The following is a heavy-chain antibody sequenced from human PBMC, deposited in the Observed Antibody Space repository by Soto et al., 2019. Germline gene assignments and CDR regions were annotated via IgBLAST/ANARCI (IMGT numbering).Heavy chain of an antibody. J-gene: IGHJ4*02. V-gene: IGHV4-39*01. CDR3: ARQPREPGIAARIDY. D-gene: IGHD6-6*01. CDR2: IYYSGST. CDR1: GGSISSSSYY. Sequence: QLQLQESGPGLVKPSETLSLTCTVSGGSISSSSYYWGWIRQPPGKGLEWIGSIYYSGSTYYNPSLKSRVTISVDTSKNQFSLKRSSVTAADTAVYYCARQPREPGIAARIDYWGQGTLVTVSS.